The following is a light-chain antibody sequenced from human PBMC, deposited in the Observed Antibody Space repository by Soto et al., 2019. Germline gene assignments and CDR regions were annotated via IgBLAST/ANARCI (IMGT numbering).Light chain of an antibody. J-gene: IGLJ2*01. Sequence: QAASVSGSLGQSITISCTGTSSDVGGYNYVSWYQQHPDKAPKLMIYEVSNRPSGVSNRFSGSKSGNTASLTISGLQAEDEADYFCSSYTSGSTPVVFGGGTKVTVL. CDR2: EVS. CDR3: SSYTSGSTPVV. V-gene: IGLV2-14*01. CDR1: SSDVGGYNY.